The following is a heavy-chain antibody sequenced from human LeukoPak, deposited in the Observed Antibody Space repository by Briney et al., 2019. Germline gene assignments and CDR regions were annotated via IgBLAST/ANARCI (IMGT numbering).Heavy chain of an antibody. V-gene: IGHV4-59*08. CDR2: INYSGRA. CDR3: ARRRGSGPYKDWFDP. J-gene: IGHJ5*02. Sequence: SETLSLTCTGSGDSISTYYWSWIRQPPGKGLEWIGYINYSGRANYNPSLKSRVIMSVDTSTNQFSLKLSSVTAADTAVYYCARRRGSGPYKDWFDPWGRGTLVTVSS. D-gene: IGHD6-19*01. CDR1: GDSISTYY.